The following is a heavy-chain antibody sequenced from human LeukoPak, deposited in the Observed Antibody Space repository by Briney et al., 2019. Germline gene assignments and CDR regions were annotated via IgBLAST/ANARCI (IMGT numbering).Heavy chain of an antibody. CDR1: GYVFNYYA. CDR2: IIAGNGNT. V-gene: IGHV1-3*01. Sequence: ASVKVSCKASGYVFNYYAIHWVRQAPGQRLEWMGWIIAGNGNTKYSQKFQGRITITRDTPAATAYMELDSPRFNDTAVYYCARFGIQQQLDVWGQGTMVTVSS. D-gene: IGHD1-1*01. J-gene: IGHJ4*02. CDR3: ARFGIQQQLDV.